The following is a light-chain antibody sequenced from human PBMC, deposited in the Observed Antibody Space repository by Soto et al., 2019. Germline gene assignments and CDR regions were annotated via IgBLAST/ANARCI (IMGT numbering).Light chain of an antibody. V-gene: IGKV2-28*01. Sequence: ILMTQSPLSLPVTPGEPASISCRSSQSLLHSNGYNYLDWYLQKPGQSPQLLIYLGSNRASGVPDRFSGSGSGTDFTLKISRVEAEDVGVYYCMQALQTPPTFGGGTKVDIK. CDR3: MQALQTPPT. J-gene: IGKJ4*01. CDR1: QSLLHSNGYNY. CDR2: LGS.